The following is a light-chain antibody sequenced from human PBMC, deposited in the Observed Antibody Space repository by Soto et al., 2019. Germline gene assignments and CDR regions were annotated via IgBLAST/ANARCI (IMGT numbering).Light chain of an antibody. J-gene: IGKJ1*01. CDR3: QQYDTWLVWT. Sequence: TQSTTNLSVSPGERATPSCRASQSVSSNLAWYQQKPGQAPRLLIYGASTRATAIPARFSGSGSGTEFTLNITSLQSEDIAVYYCQQYDTWLVWTFGQGTMVDI. CDR2: GAS. V-gene: IGKV3-15*01. CDR1: QSVSSN.